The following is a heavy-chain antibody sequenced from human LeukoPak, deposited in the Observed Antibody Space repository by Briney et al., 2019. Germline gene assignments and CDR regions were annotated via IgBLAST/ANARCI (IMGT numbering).Heavy chain of an antibody. V-gene: IGHV3-7*01. J-gene: IGHJ4*01. CDR3: VREGFYFFDF. CDR1: GFTFTNNF. CDR2: IKQDGSET. Sequence: PGGSLRLSCAASGFTFTNNFTSWVRQVPGKGLEWVANIKQDGSETTYADSVRGRFTIFRDNAKDSVYLQMNILRAEDSATYYCVREGFYFFDFWGQGTLVTVSS.